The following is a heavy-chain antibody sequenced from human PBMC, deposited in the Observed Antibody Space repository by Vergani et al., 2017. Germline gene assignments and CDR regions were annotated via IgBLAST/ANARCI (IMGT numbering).Heavy chain of an antibody. Sequence: EVQLLESGGDLVQPGGSLRLSCAASGFPFNHYAMNWVRQAPRKGLEWVSGISGSGGSTYYAGSVKGRLSISRDSSKNTLYLQMNSLSAGDTAVYNCAKANPRNSGYDYLYYYHAMDAWGQGTTVTVSS. J-gene: IGHJ6*02. CDR1: GFPFNHYA. D-gene: IGHD5-12*01. V-gene: IGHV3-23*01. CDR3: AKANPRNSGYDYLYYYHAMDA. CDR2: ISGSGGST.